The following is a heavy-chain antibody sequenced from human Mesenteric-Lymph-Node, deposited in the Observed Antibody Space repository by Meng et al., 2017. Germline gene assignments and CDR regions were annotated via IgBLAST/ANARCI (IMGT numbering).Heavy chain of an antibody. D-gene: IGHD3-10*01. CDR2: INQSGST. CDR3: ARGGSVPMVLSY. J-gene: IGHJ4*02. CDR1: GGPFSNYY. V-gene: IGHV4-34*02. Sequence: QVQLQQWGAGRLKPSETLSLTCAVYGGPFSNYYWSWTRKPPGKGLEWVGEINQSGSTKYNPSLQSRVTISVDTSKNQFSLNLNSVTAADTAVYYCARGGSVPMVLSYWGQGTLVTVSS.